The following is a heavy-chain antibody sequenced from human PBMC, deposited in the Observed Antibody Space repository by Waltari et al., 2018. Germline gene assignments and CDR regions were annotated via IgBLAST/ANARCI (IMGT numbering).Heavy chain of an antibody. CDR2: ISDTITYI. J-gene: IGHJ4*02. CDR1: GSTFQTYR. Sequence: EVQLVESGGGLVKPGGSVRLSCAASGSTFQTYRMNWVRPAQGKGLECFSSISDTITYIYYAVSRRGRFTTSRDNAKNSLYLQLNSLRAEDTAVYYCVRGGTGMQRVESLDYWGQGILVTVSS. V-gene: IGHV3-21*01. D-gene: IGHD3-9*01. CDR3: VRGGTGMQRVESLDY.